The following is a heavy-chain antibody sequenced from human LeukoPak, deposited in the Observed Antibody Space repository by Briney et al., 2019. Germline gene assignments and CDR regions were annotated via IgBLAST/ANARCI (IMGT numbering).Heavy chain of an antibody. CDR1: GYTFTSYD. V-gene: IGHV1-8*01. CDR2: MNPKSGFT. CDR3: ARTDGDLDY. D-gene: IGHD4-17*01. J-gene: IGHJ4*02. Sequence: ASVKVSCKASGYTFTSYDINWVRQATGQGLEWMGWMNPKSGFTGNAQKFQGRVTMTRDTAISTAYMELSSLRSEDTAVYYCARTDGDLDYWGQGTLITVCS.